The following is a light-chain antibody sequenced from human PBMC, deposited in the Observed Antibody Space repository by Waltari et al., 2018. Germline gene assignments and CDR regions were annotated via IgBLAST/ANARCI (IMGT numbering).Light chain of an antibody. CDR1: SSDVGNYNL. CDR2: EVT. J-gene: IGLJ1*01. Sequence: QSGLTQPASVSGSPGQSITISCTGTSSDVGNYNLVSWYQQYPGKAPKRMVYEVTRRASGCSDRFSGSKAGTTASLTIYGLQSEDEADYYCCSYAGLGIYVFGTGTKVTVL. V-gene: IGLV2-23*02. CDR3: CSYAGLGIYV.